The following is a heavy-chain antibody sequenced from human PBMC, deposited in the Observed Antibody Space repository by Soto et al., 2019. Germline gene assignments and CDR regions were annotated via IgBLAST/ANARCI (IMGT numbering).Heavy chain of an antibody. CDR3: AAGIPQTNYYYYCGMDV. V-gene: IGHV1-69*01. J-gene: IGHJ6*02. D-gene: IGHD3-10*01. Sequence: QVQLVQSGAEVKKPGSSVKVSCKASGGTFSSYAISWVRQAPGQGLEWMGGIIPIFGTANYAQKFQGRVTITADESTSTAYMELSSMRSEDTAVYYCAAGIPQTNYYYYCGMDVWGQGTTVTVSS. CDR1: GGTFSSYA. CDR2: IIPIFGTA.